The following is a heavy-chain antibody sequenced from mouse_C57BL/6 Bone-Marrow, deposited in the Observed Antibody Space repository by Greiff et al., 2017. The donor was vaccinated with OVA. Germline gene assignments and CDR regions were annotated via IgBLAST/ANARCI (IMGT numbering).Heavy chain of an antibody. D-gene: IGHD6-1*01. CDR2: IDPSDSYT. V-gene: IGHV1-69*01. CDR3: ASESLIRYFDG. Sequence: QVQLQQPGAELVMPGASVKLSCKASGYTFTSYWMHWVKQRPGQGLEWIGEIDPSDSYTNYNQKFKGKSTLTVDKSSSTAYMQLSSLTSEDSADYDCASESLIRYFDGWGTGTTVTVSS. J-gene: IGHJ1*03. CDR1: GYTFTSYW.